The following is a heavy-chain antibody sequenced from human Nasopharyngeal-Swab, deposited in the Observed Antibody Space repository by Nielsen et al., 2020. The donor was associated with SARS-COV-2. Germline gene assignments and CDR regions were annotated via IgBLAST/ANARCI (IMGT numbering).Heavy chain of an antibody. CDR3: AREEIVATYYFDF. Sequence: SETLSLTCAVYGGSSSGFYWSWIRPSPEKGLEWVGEINHSGSTNYNPSLKSRVTMSVDTSKNQFSLKVNSVTAADTAVYSCAREEIVATYYFDFWGRGTPVTVSS. J-gene: IGHJ4*02. V-gene: IGHV4-34*01. CDR1: GGSSSGFY. CDR2: INHSGST. D-gene: IGHD5-12*01.